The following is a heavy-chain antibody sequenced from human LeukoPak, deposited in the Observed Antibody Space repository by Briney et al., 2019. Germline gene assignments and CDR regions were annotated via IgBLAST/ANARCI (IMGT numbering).Heavy chain of an antibody. CDR3: AKDDNGPQDN. Sequence: GGSLRLSCAASGFTFDNYGMHWVRQAPGKGLEWVALIRYDGIKKFYAVSVKGRFTISRDNSKNPLYLQMNSLRLEDTALYYCAKDDNGPQDNWGQGTLVTVSS. D-gene: IGHD1-14*01. J-gene: IGHJ4*02. CDR2: IRYDGIKK. CDR1: GFTFDNYG. V-gene: IGHV3-30*02.